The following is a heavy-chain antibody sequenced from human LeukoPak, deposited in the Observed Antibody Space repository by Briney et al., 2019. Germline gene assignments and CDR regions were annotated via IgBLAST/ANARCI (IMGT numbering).Heavy chain of an antibody. CDR3: ARVGTYGYILGYYFDY. V-gene: IGHV4-39*07. D-gene: IGHD5-18*01. CDR1: GGSISSSTYY. Sequence: TPSETLSLTCTVSGGSISSSTYYWGWIRQPPGKGLEWIGSIYYSGSTYYNPSLKSRVTISIDTSKNQFSLNLGSVTAADTAIYYCARVGTYGYILGYYFDYWGQGTLVTVSS. J-gene: IGHJ4*02. CDR2: IYYSGST.